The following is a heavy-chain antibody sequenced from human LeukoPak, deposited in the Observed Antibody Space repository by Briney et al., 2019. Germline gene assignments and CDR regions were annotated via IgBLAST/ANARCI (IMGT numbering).Heavy chain of an antibody. CDR2: IYTSGST. CDR3: ARDRGDILTGYCNGGYYYYMDV. Sequence: SETLSLTCTVSGGSISSYYWSWIRQPAGKGLEWIWRIYTSGSTNYNPSLKSRVTMSVDTSKNQFSLKLSSVTAADTAVYYCARDRGDILTGYCNGGYYYYMDVWGKGTTVTISS. V-gene: IGHV4-4*07. D-gene: IGHD3-9*01. J-gene: IGHJ6*03. CDR1: GGSISSYY.